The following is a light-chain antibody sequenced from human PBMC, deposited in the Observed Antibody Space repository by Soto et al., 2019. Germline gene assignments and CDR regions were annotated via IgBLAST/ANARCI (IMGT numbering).Light chain of an antibody. CDR3: QQYNNWPPVT. J-gene: IGKJ1*01. Sequence: EIVMTQSPATLSVSPGERATLSCRASQSVSSNLAWYQQKPGQAPRLLIYGASTRATGIPARFSVSGSGTEFTLTISSLQSEDFAVYYCQQYNNWPPVTFGQGTKVDIK. CDR2: GAS. V-gene: IGKV3-15*01. CDR1: QSVSSN.